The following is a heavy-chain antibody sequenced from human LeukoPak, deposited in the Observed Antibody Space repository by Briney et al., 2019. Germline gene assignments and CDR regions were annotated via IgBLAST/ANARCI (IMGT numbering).Heavy chain of an antibody. D-gene: IGHD4-17*01. CDR3: ARGGHGGDYSPSDY. Sequence: GDSLQISCQASGYSFTSYWIGWVRQMPGKGLEWMGIIYPGDSDARYSPSFQGQVTISADGSISTAYLQWSSLKASDTAMYYCARGGHGGDYSPSDYWGQGTLVTVSS. J-gene: IGHJ4*02. V-gene: IGHV5-51*01. CDR1: GYSFTSYW. CDR2: IYPGDSDA.